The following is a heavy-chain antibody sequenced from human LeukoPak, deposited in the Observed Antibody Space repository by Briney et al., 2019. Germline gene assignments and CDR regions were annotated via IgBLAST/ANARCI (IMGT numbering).Heavy chain of an antibody. V-gene: IGHV4-39*07. D-gene: IGHD6-13*01. J-gene: IGHJ4*02. CDR2: IYYSGST. Sequence: SETLSLTCTVSGGSISSSNSYWGWIRQPPGKGLEWIGSIYYSGSTYYNPSLKSRVTISLDESKNQFSLKLSSVTAADTAVYYCARVYSSSMGYWGQGTLVTVSS. CDR1: GGSISSSNSY. CDR3: ARVYSSSMGY.